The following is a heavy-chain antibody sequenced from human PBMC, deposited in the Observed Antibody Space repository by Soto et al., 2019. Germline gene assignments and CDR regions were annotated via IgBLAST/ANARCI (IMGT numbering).Heavy chain of an antibody. CDR1: GFTFSSYA. Sequence: GGSLRLSCAASGFTFSSYAMHWVRQAPGKGLEWVAVISYDGSNKYYADSVKGRFTISRDNAKNSLYLQMNSLRAEDTAVYYCARVQHDYIWGSYRRDSAFDIWGQGTMVTVSS. CDR3: ARVQHDYIWGSYRRDSAFDI. J-gene: IGHJ3*02. D-gene: IGHD3-16*02. V-gene: IGHV3-30-3*01. CDR2: ISYDGSNK.